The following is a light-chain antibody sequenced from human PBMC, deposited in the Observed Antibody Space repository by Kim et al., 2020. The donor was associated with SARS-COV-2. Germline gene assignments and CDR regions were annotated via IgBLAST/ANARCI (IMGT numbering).Light chain of an antibody. V-gene: IGLV1-51*01. CDR3: GAWDNILGSYV. Sequence: QSVLTQPPSVSAPPGQTVTISCSGGSSNIGKNYVSWYQQLPGTAPKLLIYDSNKRPSGIPDRFSGSKSGTSATLGITGLQTGDEADYYCGAWDNILGSYVFATGTKVTVL. J-gene: IGLJ1*01. CDR2: DSN. CDR1: SSNIGKNY.